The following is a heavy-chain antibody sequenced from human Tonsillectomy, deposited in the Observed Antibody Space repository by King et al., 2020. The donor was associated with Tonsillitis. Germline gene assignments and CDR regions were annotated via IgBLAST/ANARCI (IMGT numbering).Heavy chain of an antibody. D-gene: IGHD3-10*01. Sequence: VQLVESGGGLVQPGGSLRLSCAASGFTFSSYWMSWVRQAPGKGLEWVANIKQDGSEKYYVDSVKGRLTISRDNAKNSLYLQMNSLRAEDTAVYYCARDLPWFGELPTDAFDIWGQGTMVTVSS. CDR1: GFTFSSYW. CDR2: IKQDGSEK. J-gene: IGHJ3*02. CDR3: ARDLPWFGELPTDAFDI. V-gene: IGHV3-7*01.